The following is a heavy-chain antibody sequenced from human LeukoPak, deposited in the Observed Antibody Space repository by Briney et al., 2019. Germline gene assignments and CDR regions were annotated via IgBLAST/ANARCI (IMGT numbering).Heavy chain of an antibody. V-gene: IGHV1-8*03. CDR3: ARPQRRGPAAIGY. CDR2: MNPNSGNT. J-gene: IGHJ4*02. Sequence: GASVKVSCKASGYTFTSYDINWVRQATGQGLEWMGWMNPNSGNTDYAQKFQGRVTITRNTSISTAYMELSSLRSEDTAVYYCARPQRRGPAAIGYWGQGTLVTVSS. D-gene: IGHD2-2*01. CDR1: GYTFTSYD.